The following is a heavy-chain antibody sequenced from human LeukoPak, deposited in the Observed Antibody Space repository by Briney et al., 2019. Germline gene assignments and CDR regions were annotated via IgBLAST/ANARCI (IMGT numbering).Heavy chain of an antibody. CDR2: IYYSGST. D-gene: IGHD3-22*01. J-gene: IGHJ4*02. V-gene: IGHV4-39*07. CDR3: ARVLLGYDSSFRYFDY. CDR1: GGSISSSSYY. Sequence: SETLSLTCTVSGGSISSSSYYWGWIRQPPGKGLEWIGSIYYSGSTYYNPSLKSRVTISVDTSKNQFSLKLSSVTAADTAVYYCARVLLGYDSSFRYFDYWGQGTLVTVSS.